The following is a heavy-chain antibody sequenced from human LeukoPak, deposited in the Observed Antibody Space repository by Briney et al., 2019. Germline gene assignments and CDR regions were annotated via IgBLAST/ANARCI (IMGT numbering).Heavy chain of an antibody. J-gene: IGHJ4*02. CDR1: GFTFSSYA. D-gene: IGHD3-9*01. V-gene: IGHV3-23*01. Sequence: GGSLRLSCAASGFTFSSYAMSWVRQAPGNRLEWVSAISGSGGSTYYADSVKGRFTISRDNAKNSLYLQMNSLRAEDTAVYYCARVPLNDILTGYYTGAYYFDYWGQGTLVTVSS. CDR2: ISGSGGST. CDR3: ARVPLNDILTGYYTGAYYFDY.